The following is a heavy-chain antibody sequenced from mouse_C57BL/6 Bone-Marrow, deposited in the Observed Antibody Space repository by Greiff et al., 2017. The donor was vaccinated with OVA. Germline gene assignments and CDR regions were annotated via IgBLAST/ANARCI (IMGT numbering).Heavy chain of an antibody. V-gene: IGHV2-6*03. Sequence: VKLMESGPGLVAPSQSLSITCTVSGFSLTSYGVHWVRQPPGKGLEWLVVIWSDGSTTYNSALKSRLSISKDNSKSQVFLTMNSLQTDDTAMYYCARSGYYGSEVAMDDWGQGTSVTVSS. J-gene: IGHJ4*01. CDR2: IWSDGST. CDR3: ARSGYYGSEVAMDD. CDR1: GFSLTSYG. D-gene: IGHD1-1*01.